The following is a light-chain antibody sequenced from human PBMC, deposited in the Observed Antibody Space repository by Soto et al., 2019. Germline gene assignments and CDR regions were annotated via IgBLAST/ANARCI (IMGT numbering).Light chain of an antibody. V-gene: IGKV1-5*03. Sequence: DIQVTQSPSTLSASVGDRVTITCRASQSISNYLAWYQQKPGKAPKVLIYKASSLESGVPSRFSGSGSGTDFKLTISSLSLDDFASFYCQHCDSYWTFGQGTKVEMK. CDR3: QHCDSYWT. J-gene: IGKJ1*01. CDR1: QSISNY. CDR2: KAS.